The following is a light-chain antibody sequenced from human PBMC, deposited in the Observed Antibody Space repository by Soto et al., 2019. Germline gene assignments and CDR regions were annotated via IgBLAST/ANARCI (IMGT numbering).Light chain of an antibody. CDR1: QSISSN. Sequence: EIVLTQSPGTLSLSPGERATLSCRASQSISSNLAWYQQKPGQAPRLLIYGASTRATGIPARCSGSGSGTEFTLTISSLQSEDFAVYYCQQYNNWPRTFGQGTKVDIK. V-gene: IGKV3-15*01. CDR3: QQYNNWPRT. CDR2: GAS. J-gene: IGKJ1*01.